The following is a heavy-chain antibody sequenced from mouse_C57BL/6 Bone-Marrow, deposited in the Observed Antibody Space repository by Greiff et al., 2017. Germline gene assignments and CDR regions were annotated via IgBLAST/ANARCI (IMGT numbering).Heavy chain of an antibody. Sequence: EVQLQQSGGGLVQPGGSMKLSCVASGFTFSNYWMNWVRQSPEKGLEWVAQIRLKSDNYATHYAESVKGRFTISRDDSKSSVYLQMNNLRAEDTGIYYCTGYYYGSSEDWYFDVWGTGTTVTVSS. J-gene: IGHJ1*03. CDR1: GFTFSNYW. CDR2: IRLKSDNYAT. CDR3: TGYYYGSSEDWYFDV. V-gene: IGHV6-3*01. D-gene: IGHD1-1*01.